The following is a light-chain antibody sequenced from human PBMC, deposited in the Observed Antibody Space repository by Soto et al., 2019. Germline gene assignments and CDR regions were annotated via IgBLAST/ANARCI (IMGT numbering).Light chain of an antibody. V-gene: IGLV2-14*01. CDR2: EVS. CDR3: SSYTSTNYVI. J-gene: IGLJ2*01. CDR1: NTDIGGYDY. Sequence: QSALTQPASVSGSPGQSITISCTGTNTDIGGYDYVSWYQHHPDKAPQLMIYEVSDRPSGVSGRFSGSKSGNKAPLTISGLQAEDEADYYCSSYTSTNYVIFGGGTKLTVL.